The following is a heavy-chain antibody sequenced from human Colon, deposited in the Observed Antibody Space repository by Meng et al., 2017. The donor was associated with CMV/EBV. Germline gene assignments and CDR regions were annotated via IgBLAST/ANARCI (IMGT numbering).Heavy chain of an antibody. J-gene: IGHJ5*02. V-gene: IGHV3-53*01. Sequence: EGRLVESGGGFMQPGGSLSLSCTASGFIVNDAYMNWVRQAPGKGLEWVSVIYSDGTTHYADSVKDRFTISRDTSKNTVYLQMSSLRVDDTAVYYCAKAHNTYDNWFDPWGQGTLVTVSS. CDR3: AKAHNTYDNWFDP. D-gene: IGHD3-9*01. CDR2: IYSDGTT. CDR1: GFIVNDAY.